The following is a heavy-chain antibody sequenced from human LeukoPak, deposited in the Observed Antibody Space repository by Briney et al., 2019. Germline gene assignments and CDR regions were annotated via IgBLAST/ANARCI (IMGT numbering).Heavy chain of an antibody. Sequence: SETLSLTCAVYGGSFSGYYWSWIRQPPGKGLEWIGEINHSGSTNYNPSLKSRVTISVDTSKNQFSLKLSSVTAADTAVYYCATSEQLVGAPHDYWGQGTLVTVSS. CDR1: GGSFSGYY. V-gene: IGHV4-34*01. CDR2: INHSGST. D-gene: IGHD6-6*01. CDR3: ATSEQLVGAPHDY. J-gene: IGHJ4*02.